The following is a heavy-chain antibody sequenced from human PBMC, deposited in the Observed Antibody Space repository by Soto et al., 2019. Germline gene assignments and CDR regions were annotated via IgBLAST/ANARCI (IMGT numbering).Heavy chain of an antibody. CDR2: INAGSGHT. D-gene: IGHD2-2*01. V-gene: IGHV1-3*01. J-gene: IGHJ6*02. CDR1: GYTFASYA. CDR3: ARGSRPAAIEDYFYYDMDV. Sequence: QVQLVQSGAEVKKPGPSVKVSCRASGYTFASYAMHWVRQAPGQRLEWMGWINAGSGHTKYSQKFQGRVTITRDTSAITAYMELSSLRSEDTALYYCARGSRPAAIEDYFYYDMDVWGQGTTVTVSS.